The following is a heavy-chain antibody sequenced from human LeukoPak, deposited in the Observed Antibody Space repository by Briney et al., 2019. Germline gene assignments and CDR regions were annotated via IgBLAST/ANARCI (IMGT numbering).Heavy chain of an antibody. CDR1: GGSISSYY. CDR3: ARACAYQPPEWFDP. V-gene: IGHV4-4*07. D-gene: IGHD2-2*01. J-gene: IGHJ5*02. Sequence: SETLSFTCTVSGGSISSYYWSWIRQPAGKGLEWIGRIYTSGSTNYNPSLKSRVTMSVDTSKNQFSLKLSSVTAADTAVYYCARACAYQPPEWFDPWGQGTLVTVSS. CDR2: IYTSGST.